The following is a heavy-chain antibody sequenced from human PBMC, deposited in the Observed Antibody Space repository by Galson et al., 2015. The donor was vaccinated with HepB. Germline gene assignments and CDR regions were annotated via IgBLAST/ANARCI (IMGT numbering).Heavy chain of an antibody. Sequence: SVRLSCAASGFTFEDYAMHWVRQVPGKGLEWVSGISWNSDFTGYADSVRGRFTISRDNAKYSLYLEMNSLRAEDTALYYCAQDLTYYYGSGSYFVGMDVWGQGTTVTVSS. D-gene: IGHD3-10*01. J-gene: IGHJ6*02. CDR1: GFTFEDYA. CDR3: AQDLTYYYGSGSYFVGMDV. CDR2: ISWNSDFT. V-gene: IGHV3-9*01.